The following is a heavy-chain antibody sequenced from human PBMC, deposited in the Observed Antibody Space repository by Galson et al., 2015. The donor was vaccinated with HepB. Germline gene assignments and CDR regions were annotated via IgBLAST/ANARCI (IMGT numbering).Heavy chain of an antibody. CDR3: AKGLGRVTTVTYYYYGMDV. V-gene: IGHV3-23*01. CDR1: GFTFSSYA. D-gene: IGHD4-17*01. Sequence: SLRLSCAASGFTFSSYAMSWVRQAPGKGLEWVSAISGSGGSTYYADSVKGRFTISRDNSKNTLYLQMNSLRAEDTAVYYCAKGLGRVTTVTYYYYGMDVWGQGTTVTVSS. CDR2: ISGSGGST. J-gene: IGHJ6*02.